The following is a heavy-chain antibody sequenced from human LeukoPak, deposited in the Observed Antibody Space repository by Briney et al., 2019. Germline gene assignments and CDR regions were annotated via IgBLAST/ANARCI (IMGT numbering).Heavy chain of an antibody. CDR2: IYDGDNT. CDR3: AGATRWLAYDY. V-gene: IGHV3-53*01. CDR1: GFTVSSY. Sequence: PGGSLRLSCAASGFTVSSYMSWFGQAPGKGLEGVSVIYDGDNTNYADSVKGRFTISIDTSSNTLCLQMNSLRAEDTAVYYCAGATRWLAYDYWGQGTLVTVSS. J-gene: IGHJ4*02. D-gene: IGHD6-19*01.